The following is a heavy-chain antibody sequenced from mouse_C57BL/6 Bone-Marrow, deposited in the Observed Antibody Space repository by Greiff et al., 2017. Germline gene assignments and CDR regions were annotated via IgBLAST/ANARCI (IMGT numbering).Heavy chain of an antibody. CDR2: IDPETGGT. CDR1: GYTFTDYE. Sequence: VKLMESGAELVRPGASVTLSCKASGYTFTDYEMHWVKQTPVHGLEWIGAIDPETGGTAYNQKFKGKAILTADKSSSTAYMELRSLTSEDSAVYYCTRRGWLLDAMDYWGQGTSVTVSS. D-gene: IGHD2-3*01. CDR3: TRRGWLLDAMDY. V-gene: IGHV1-15*01. J-gene: IGHJ4*01.